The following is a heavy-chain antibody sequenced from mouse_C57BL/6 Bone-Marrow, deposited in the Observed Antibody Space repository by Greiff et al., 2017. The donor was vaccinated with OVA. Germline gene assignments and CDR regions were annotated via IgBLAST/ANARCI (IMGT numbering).Heavy chain of an antibody. CDR1: GFTFSDYY. J-gene: IGHJ4*01. V-gene: IGHV5-12*01. CDR2: ISTGGGST. Sequence: EVMLVESGGGLVQPGGSLKLSCAASGFTFSDYYMYWVRQTPETRLEWVAYISTGGGSTYYPDTVKGRFTISRDNAKNTLYLQMSRLKSEDTAMYYCARHYDYDDYAMDYWGQGTSVTVSS. CDR3: ARHYDYDDYAMDY. D-gene: IGHD2-4*01.